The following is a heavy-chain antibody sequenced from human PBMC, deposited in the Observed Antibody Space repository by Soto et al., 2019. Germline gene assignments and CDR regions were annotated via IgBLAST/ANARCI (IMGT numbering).Heavy chain of an antibody. V-gene: IGHV1-69*01. CDR1: GGVFRNYA. CDR3: ARDRWGSYSFDS. J-gene: IGHJ5*01. CDR2: IIPVFGTA. Sequence: QVQLVQSGAEVKKPGSSVKVSCKASGGVFRNYAINWVRQAPGQGLEWMAGIIPVFGTADYPQKFQGRVTITADESTTTAYMELTSLKTEATAVYFCARDRWGSYSFDSWGQGTLVTVAS. D-gene: IGHD1-26*01.